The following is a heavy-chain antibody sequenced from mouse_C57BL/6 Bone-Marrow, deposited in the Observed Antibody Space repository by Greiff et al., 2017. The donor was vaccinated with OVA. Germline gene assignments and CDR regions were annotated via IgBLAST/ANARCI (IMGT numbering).Heavy chain of an antibody. CDR2: ISDGGSYT. V-gene: IGHV5-4*01. CDR3: ARERSIVTTPY. D-gene: IGHD2-5*01. Sequence: EVNLVESGGGLVKPGGSLKLSCAASGFTFSSYAMSWVRQTPEKRLEWVATISDGGSYTYYPDNVKGRFTISRDNAKNNLYLQMSHLKSEDTAMYYCARERSIVTTPYWGQGTLVTVSA. J-gene: IGHJ3*01. CDR1: GFTFSSYA.